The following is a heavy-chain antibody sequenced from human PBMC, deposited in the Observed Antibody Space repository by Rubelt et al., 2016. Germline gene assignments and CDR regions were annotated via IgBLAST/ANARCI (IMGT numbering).Heavy chain of an antibody. J-gene: IGHJ4*02. CDR2: IYYSGRT. Sequence: LEWIGNIYYSGRTNYSPSLKSRVTISVDTSKDQLSLNLSSLTAADTAVYFCARVSRGSRDSGFDYWGLGTLVTVSS. CDR3: ARVSRGSRDSGFDY. D-gene: IGHD5/OR15-5a*01. V-gene: IGHV4-39*07.